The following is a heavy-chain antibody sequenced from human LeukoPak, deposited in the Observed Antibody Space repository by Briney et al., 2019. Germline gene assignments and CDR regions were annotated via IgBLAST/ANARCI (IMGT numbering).Heavy chain of an antibody. D-gene: IGHD3-10*01. CDR2: INPNSGGT. CDR3: ARAKVELWFGEGDAFDI. J-gene: IGHJ3*02. V-gene: IGHV1-2*02. Sequence: GASVKVSCKASGYTFTGYYMHWVRQAPGQGLKWMGWINPNSGGTNYAQKFQGRVTMTRDTSISTAYMELSRLRSDDTAVYYCARAKVELWFGEGDAFDIWGQGTMVTVSS. CDR1: GYTFTGYY.